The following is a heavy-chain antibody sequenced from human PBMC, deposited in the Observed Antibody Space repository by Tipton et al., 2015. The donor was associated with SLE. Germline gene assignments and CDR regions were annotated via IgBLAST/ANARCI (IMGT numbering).Heavy chain of an antibody. CDR1: GFTFGSYA. D-gene: IGHD3-10*01. V-gene: IGHV3-23*03. CDR2: IYDGGSTR. J-gene: IGHJ3*01. Sequence: SLRLSCAASGFTFGSYAMNWVRQAPGKGLEWVAVIYDGGSTRYYADSVRGRFTISRDNSKNTLYLQMDSLRAEDMAVYYCAKPYPRGVYEDAFDVWGQGTKVTVSS. CDR3: AKPYPRGVYEDAFDV.